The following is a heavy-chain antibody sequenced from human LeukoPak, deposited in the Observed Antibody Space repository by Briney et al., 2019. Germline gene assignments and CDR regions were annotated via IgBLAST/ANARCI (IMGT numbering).Heavy chain of an antibody. V-gene: IGHV1-69*04. D-gene: IGHD5-24*01. CDR1: GGTFSSYA. CDR2: IIPILGIA. CDR3: ESGRRDGYNYGWDYFDY. Sequence: SVKVSCKASGGTFSSYAISWVRQAPGQRLECTGMIIPILGIANYAQKFQGRVTITADKSTSTAYMELSSLRSEDTVFFHAESGRRDGYNYGWDYFDYWGQGTLVTVSS. J-gene: IGHJ4*02.